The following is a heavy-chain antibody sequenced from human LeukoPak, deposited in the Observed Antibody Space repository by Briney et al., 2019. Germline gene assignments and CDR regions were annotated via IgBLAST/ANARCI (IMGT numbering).Heavy chain of an antibody. Sequence: PGGSLRLSCAASGFTFSSYWMHWVRQAPGKGLVWVSRINSDGSSTDYADSVKGRFTISRDNAKNTLYLQMNSLRAEDTAVYYCARTFTILYGMDVWGQGTTVTVSS. CDR1: GFTFSSYW. D-gene: IGHD3-3*01. V-gene: IGHV3-74*01. CDR3: ARTFTILYGMDV. CDR2: INSDGSST. J-gene: IGHJ6*02.